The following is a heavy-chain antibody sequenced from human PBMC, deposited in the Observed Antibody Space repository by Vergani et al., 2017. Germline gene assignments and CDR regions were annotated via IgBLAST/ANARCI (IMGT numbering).Heavy chain of an antibody. CDR3: VRARRTCTYDHCPRYYYDL. V-gene: IGHV1-8*03. D-gene: IGHD2-8*01. Sequence: QVPLVQSGAAVKKPGASVKVSCKASGYTFTSDDINWVRQATGQGLEWTGWMNPISGNTGYAQNLQGRLTITRDTSVNTAYMELSSLTSEDMAVYYCVRARRTCTYDHCPRYYYDLWGQGTLVTVSS. CDR2: MNPISGNT. J-gene: IGHJ4*02. CDR1: GYTFTSDD.